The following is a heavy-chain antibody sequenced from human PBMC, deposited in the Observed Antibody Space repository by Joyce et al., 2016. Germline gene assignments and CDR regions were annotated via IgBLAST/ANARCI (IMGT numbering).Heavy chain of an antibody. CDR3: ARTARLVDV. Sequence: QVHLVESGGGLVKPGGSLRLSCAASGFTFTDYYMTWMRQAQGKGPEWVSYINSTGRDINEADSVKGRFTISRDNAKRSIYLQMNSLRAEDTAVYYCARTARLVDVWGQGTTVTVSS. J-gene: IGHJ6*02. CDR1: GFTFTDYY. D-gene: IGHD6-6*01. V-gene: IGHV3-11*01. CDR2: INSTGRDI.